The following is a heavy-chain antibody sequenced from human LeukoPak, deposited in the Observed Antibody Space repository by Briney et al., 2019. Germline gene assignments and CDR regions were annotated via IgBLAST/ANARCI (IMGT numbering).Heavy chain of an antibody. Sequence: AAVKVSFKASGYTFTSYGISWGRQAPGQGLEWMGWINAYNGNTNYAQKLQGRVTMTTDTSTSTAYMELRSLRSDDTAVYYCARDRGSRASDIWGQGTLVTVSS. CDR3: ARDRGSRASDI. CDR1: GYTFTSYG. J-gene: IGHJ4*02. CDR2: INAYNGNT. D-gene: IGHD3-10*01. V-gene: IGHV1-18*01.